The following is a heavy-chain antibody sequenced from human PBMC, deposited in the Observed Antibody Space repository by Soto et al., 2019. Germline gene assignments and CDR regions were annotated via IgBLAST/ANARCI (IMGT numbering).Heavy chain of an antibody. D-gene: IGHD3-10*01. J-gene: IGHJ5*02. Sequence: SETLSLTCGVYGGSLSDSYWSWIRQTPGKGLEWIGSVNHRGSINYNPSLRSRVTISIDTSKNEFSLRLTSVTAADTAMYYCATGGGFVKSRIGWFDPGGRGTRVTVAS. CDR3: ATGGGFVKSRIGWFDP. CDR1: GGSLSDSY. CDR2: VNHRGSI. V-gene: IGHV4-34*01.